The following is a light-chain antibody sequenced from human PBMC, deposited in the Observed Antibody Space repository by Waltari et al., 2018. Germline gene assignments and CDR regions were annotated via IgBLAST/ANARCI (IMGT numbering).Light chain of an antibody. CDR2: DVS. V-gene: IGLV2-14*01. Sequence: QSALTQPASVSGSPGQSITISCTGTSSDVGGYNYVSWYQQHPGKVPKLLIFDVSNRPSGVSNLFSGSKSGNTASLTISDLQAEDESDYYCCSFTSRSTWVFGGGTKLTVL. CDR3: CSFTSRSTWV. CDR1: SSDVGGYNY. J-gene: IGLJ3*02.